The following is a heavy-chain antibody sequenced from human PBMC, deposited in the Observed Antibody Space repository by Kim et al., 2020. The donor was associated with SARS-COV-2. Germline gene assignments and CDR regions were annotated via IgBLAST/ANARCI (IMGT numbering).Heavy chain of an antibody. CDR2: ISSNGGST. V-gene: IGHV3-64*01. CDR3: ARSAGVEMATIPFGY. D-gene: IGHD5-12*01. J-gene: IGHJ4*02. CDR1: GFTFSSYA. Sequence: GGSLRLSCAASGFTFSSYAMHWVRQAPGKGLESVSAISSNGGSTYYANSVKGRFTISRDNSKNTLYLQMGSLRAEDMAVYYCARSAGVEMATIPFGYWGQGTLVTVSS.